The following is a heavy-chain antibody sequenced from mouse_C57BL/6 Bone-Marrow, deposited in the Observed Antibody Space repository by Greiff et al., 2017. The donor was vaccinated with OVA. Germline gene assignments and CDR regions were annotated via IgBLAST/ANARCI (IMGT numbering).Heavy chain of an antibody. CDR2: ISNLAYST. Sequence: EVMLVESGGGLVQPGGSLELSCAASGFTFSDYGMAWVRQAPRQGPEWVAFISNLAYSTYYADTVTGRFTISRANAKNTPYLELSSLRSEDTAMYYCARGDSFAYWGQGTLVTVSA. CDR3: ARGDSFAY. CDR1: GFTFSDYG. J-gene: IGHJ3*01. V-gene: IGHV5-15*01.